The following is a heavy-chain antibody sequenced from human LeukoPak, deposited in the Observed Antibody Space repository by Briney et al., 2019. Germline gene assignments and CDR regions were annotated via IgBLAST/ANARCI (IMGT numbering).Heavy chain of an antibody. J-gene: IGHJ4*02. D-gene: IGHD5-18*01. Sequence: GGSLRLSCAASGNYWMHWVRQAPGKGLVWVSHINSDGSWTSYADSVKGRFTISKDNAKNTVYLQMNSLRAEDTAVYYCARAGIQLAPDYWGQGTLVTVSS. CDR3: ARAGIQLAPDY. CDR1: GNYW. CDR2: INSDGSWT. V-gene: IGHV3-74*01.